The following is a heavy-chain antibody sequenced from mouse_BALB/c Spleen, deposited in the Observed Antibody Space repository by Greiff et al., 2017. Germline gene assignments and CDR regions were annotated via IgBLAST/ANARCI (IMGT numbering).Heavy chain of an antibody. J-gene: IGHJ4*01. V-gene: IGHV5-9-4*01. CDR2: ISSGGSYT. CDR1: GFTFSSYA. CDR3: ARGGNHMDY. D-gene: IGHD2-1*01. Sequence: EVQLQQSGGGLVKPGGSLKLSCAASGFTFSSYAMSWVRQSPEKRLEWVAEISSGGSYTYYPDTVTGRFTISRDNAKNTLYLEMSSLRSEDTAMYYCARGGNHMDYWGQGTSVTVSS.